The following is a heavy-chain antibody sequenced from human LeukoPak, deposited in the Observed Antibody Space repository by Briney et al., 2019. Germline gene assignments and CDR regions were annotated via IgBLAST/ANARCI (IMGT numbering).Heavy chain of an antibody. V-gene: IGHV4-59*08. CDR2: IYYSGST. Sequence: NPSETLSLTCTVSGGSISSYYWSWIRQPPGKGLEWIGYIYYSGSTNYNPSLKSRVTISVDTSKNQFSLKLSSVTAADTAAYYCARLTPITVTGGYYYYGMDVWGQGTTVTVSS. D-gene: IGHD4-17*01. CDR3: ARLTPITVTGGYYYYGMDV. J-gene: IGHJ6*02. CDR1: GGSISSYY.